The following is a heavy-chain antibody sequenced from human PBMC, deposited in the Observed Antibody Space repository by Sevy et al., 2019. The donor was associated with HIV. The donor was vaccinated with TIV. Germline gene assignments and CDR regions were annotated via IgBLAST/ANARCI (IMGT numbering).Heavy chain of an antibody. J-gene: IGHJ4*02. CDR1: GYTFTDYF. Sequence: ASVKVSCKASGYTFTDYFMHWVRQAPGQGLEWMGWIDPNSGDPKYSQKFQGRVTMTRDTSTTTAYMELSRLRSDDTAVYFCASPGGYRYGSLLDYWGQRTLVTVSS. CDR2: IDPNSGDP. V-gene: IGHV1-2*02. D-gene: IGHD5-18*01. CDR3: ASPGGYRYGSLLDY.